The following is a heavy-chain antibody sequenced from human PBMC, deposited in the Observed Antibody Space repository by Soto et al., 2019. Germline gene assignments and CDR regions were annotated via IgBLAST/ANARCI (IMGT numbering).Heavy chain of an antibody. D-gene: IGHD2-2*01. V-gene: IGHV3-30*18. Sequence: QVQLVESGGGVVQPGRSLRLSCAASGFTFSSYGMHCVRQAPGKGLEWVAVISYDGSNKYYGDSVKGRFTISRDNSKNTLYLQMNSLRAEDTAVYYCAKGQHCITTSCYFYYYGMDVWGQGTTVTVSS. CDR3: AKGQHCITTSCYFYYYGMDV. CDR1: GFTFSSYG. J-gene: IGHJ6*02. CDR2: ISYDGSNK.